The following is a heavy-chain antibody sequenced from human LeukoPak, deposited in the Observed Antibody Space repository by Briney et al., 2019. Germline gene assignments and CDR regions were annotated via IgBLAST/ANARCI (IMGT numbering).Heavy chain of an antibody. D-gene: IGHD6-19*01. V-gene: IGHV4-34*01. CDR3: ARGRVLDSSGRPAHPDQYYFDY. CDR1: GGSFSGYY. Sequence: PSETLSLTCAVYGGSFSGYYWSWIRQPPGKGLEWIGEINHSGSTNYNPSLKSRVTISVDTSKNQFSLKLSSVTAADTAVYYCARGRVLDSSGRPAHPDQYYFDYWGQGTLVTVSS. J-gene: IGHJ4*02. CDR2: INHSGST.